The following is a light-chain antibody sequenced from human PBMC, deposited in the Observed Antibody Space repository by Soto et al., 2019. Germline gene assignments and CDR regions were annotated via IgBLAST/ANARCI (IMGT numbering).Light chain of an antibody. V-gene: IGKV1-9*01. Sequence: IHLTQSPSSLSASELGVVGIACRASQDIAIYLAWYQQKPGEAPKLLIYAASTLYGGVPSRFSGSGSGTDFALTITSLQAEDFATYYCQQLGMYPSTFGGGTKVDIK. CDR1: QDIAIY. CDR2: AAS. CDR3: QQLGMYPST. J-gene: IGKJ4*01.